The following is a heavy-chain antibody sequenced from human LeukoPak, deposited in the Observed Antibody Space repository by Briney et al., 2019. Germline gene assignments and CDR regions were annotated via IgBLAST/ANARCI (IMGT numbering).Heavy chain of an antibody. V-gene: IGHV3-7*01. J-gene: IGHJ4*02. Sequence: PGGSLRLSCAASGFTFSNYWMFWVRQAPGKGLEWVATIKGDGSDKYYVDSVKGRFTISRDNAKRSLFLQMNSLRAEDTAVYFCARDGGHSADYWGRGTQVTVSS. CDR2: IKGDGSDK. CDR1: GFTFSNYW. D-gene: IGHD1-26*01. CDR3: ARDGGHSADY.